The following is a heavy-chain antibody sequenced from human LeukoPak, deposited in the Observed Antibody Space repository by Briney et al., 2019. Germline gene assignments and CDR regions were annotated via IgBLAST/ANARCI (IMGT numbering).Heavy chain of an antibody. CDR2: MNPNSGNT. Sequence: ASVKVSCKASGYTFSSYDIHWVRQAPGQGLEWMGWMNPNSGNTGYAQKFQGRVTMTRNTSISTAYMELSSLRSEDTAVYYCARGYCSGGSCYVFDYWGQGTLVTVSS. V-gene: IGHV1-8*01. J-gene: IGHJ4*02. CDR3: ARGYCSGGSCYVFDY. D-gene: IGHD2-15*01. CDR1: GYTFSSYD.